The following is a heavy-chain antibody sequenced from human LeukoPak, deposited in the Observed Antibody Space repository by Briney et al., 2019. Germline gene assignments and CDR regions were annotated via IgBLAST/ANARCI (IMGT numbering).Heavy chain of an antibody. J-gene: IGHJ6*02. CDR1: EFTFSSYW. D-gene: IGHD2-21*01. CDR2: IKQDGSEK. V-gene: IGHV3-7*01. Sequence: GGSLRLSCTASEFTFSSYWMSWVRQAPGKGLEWVANIKQDGSEKDYVDSVKGRFTISRDNAKNSLYLQMNNLRAEDTAVFYCARYCGGDCYGMDVWGQGTTVTVSS. CDR3: ARYCGGDCYGMDV.